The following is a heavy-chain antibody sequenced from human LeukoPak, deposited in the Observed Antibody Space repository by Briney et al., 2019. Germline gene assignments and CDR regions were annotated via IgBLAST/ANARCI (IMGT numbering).Heavy chain of an antibody. D-gene: IGHD3-10*02. J-gene: IGHJ6*04. CDR3: AELGITMIGGV. CDR2: ISNSGSII. Sequence: GGSLRLSCAASGFTFRDYEMNWVRQAPGKGLEWVSYISNSGSIIYYADSVKGRFTISRDNAKNSLYLQMDSLRAEDTAVYYCAELGITMIGGVWGKGTTVTISS. V-gene: IGHV3-48*03. CDR1: GFTFRDYE.